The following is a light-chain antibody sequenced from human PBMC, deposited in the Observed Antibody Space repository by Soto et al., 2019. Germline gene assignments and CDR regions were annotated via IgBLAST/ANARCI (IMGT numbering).Light chain of an antibody. J-gene: IGKJ1*01. V-gene: IGKV3-11*01. CDR1: HSLDSY. Sequence: TVLTQSPATLSFSAWERATLSCRASHSLDSYLAWYQKKPGQAPRLLIYDTSNRASGIPARFSGSGSGTDFTLTISSLEPEDSAVYYCLHRSNWPTFGQGTKVDIK. CDR2: DTS. CDR3: LHRSNWPT.